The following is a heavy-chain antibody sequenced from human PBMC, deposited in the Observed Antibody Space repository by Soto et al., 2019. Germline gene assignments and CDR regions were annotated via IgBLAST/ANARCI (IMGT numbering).Heavy chain of an antibody. V-gene: IGHV3-64D*06. CDR3: VKGNQLLRYYFEF. D-gene: IGHD2-15*01. Sequence: GGSLRLSCSVSEFTFSNYAMHWVRQAPGKGLEYVSGITSDGDSTWHADSVKDRFTISRDNSKNTLFLQMSSLRVEDTAIYFCVKGNQLLRYYFEFWGPGTLVTVSS. CDR2: ITSDGDST. CDR1: EFTFSNYA. J-gene: IGHJ4*01.